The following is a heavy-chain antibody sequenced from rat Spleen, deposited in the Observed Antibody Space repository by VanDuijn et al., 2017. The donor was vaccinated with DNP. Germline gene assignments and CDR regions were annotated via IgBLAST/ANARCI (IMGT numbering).Heavy chain of an antibody. J-gene: IGHJ2*01. D-gene: IGHD1-11*01. CDR1: GFTFSDYN. CDR2: ISYFGDNT. Sequence: EVQLVESGGGLVQPGRSLKLSCAASGFTFSDYNMAWVRQAPTKGLELVAYISYFGDNTYSGDSVKGRFSISRDDAKSTLYLQMDSLRSEDTATYYCTTERDYGGYYFDYWGQGVMVTVSS. V-gene: IGHV5-20*01. CDR3: TTERDYGGYYFDY.